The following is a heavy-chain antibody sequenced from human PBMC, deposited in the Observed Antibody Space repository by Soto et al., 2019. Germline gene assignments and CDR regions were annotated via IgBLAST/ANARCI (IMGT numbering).Heavy chain of an antibody. CDR1: GFTFSNYA. CDR3: AKGPLGSGDDLDY. V-gene: IGHV3-23*01. CDR2: ISGSGGST. D-gene: IGHD5-12*01. J-gene: IGHJ4*02. Sequence: EVQLLDSGGGLVQPGGSLRLSCAASGFTFSNYAMNWVRQAPGKGLDWVSAISGSGGSTYYADSVKGRFTISRDNSKNTLYLQMSSLRAEDTAVYYCAKGPLGSGDDLDYGGQGTLVTVSS.